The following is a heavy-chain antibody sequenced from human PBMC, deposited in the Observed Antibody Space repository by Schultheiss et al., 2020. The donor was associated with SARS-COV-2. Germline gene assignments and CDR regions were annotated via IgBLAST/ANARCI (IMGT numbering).Heavy chain of an antibody. J-gene: IGHJ4*02. V-gene: IGHV3-49*04. CDR2: IRSKAYGGTT. CDR1: GFTFDDYA. D-gene: IGHD4-17*01. Sequence: GGSLRLSCAASGFTFDDYAMHWVRQAPGKGLEWVGFIRSKAYGGTTEYAASVKGRFTISRDDSKSIAYLQMNSLKTEDTAVYYCTRVNYGDYPPFDYWGQGTLVTVSS. CDR3: TRVNYGDYPPFDY.